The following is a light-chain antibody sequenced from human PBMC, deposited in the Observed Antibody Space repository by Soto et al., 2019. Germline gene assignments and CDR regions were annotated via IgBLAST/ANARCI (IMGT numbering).Light chain of an antibody. CDR2: DAS. J-gene: IGKJ4*01. V-gene: IGKV3D-15*01. CDR1: QSVSSY. CDR3: QQHNNWPLT. Sequence: EIVITQYPATLSLSPPEISTLSCGASQSVSSYLAWYQQKPGQAPRLLIYDASNRATGIPARFSGSGSGTQFTLTISSLQSEDFAVYYCQQHNNWPLTFGGGTKVDI.